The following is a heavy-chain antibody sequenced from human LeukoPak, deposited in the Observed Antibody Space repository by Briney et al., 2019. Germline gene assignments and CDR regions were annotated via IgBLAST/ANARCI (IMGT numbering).Heavy chain of an antibody. CDR2: IRWDGVST. V-gene: IGHV3-43*01. CDR3: AKEIYGDSTGGRFQH. D-gene: IGHD4-17*01. Sequence: GGSLRLSCAASGFTFDDYTMHWVRQAPGKGLEWVSLIRWDGVSTYYADSVKGRFTISRDNSKNTLYLQMNSLRAEDTAVYYCAKEIYGDSTGGRFQHWGQGTLVTVSS. J-gene: IGHJ1*01. CDR1: GFTFDDYT.